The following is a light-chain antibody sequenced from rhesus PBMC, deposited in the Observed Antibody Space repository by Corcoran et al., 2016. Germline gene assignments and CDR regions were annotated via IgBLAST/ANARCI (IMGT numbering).Light chain of an antibody. J-gene: IGKJ2*01. V-gene: IGKV1-74*01. CDR1: ENVNKY. CDR3: QHNYGTPHS. CDR2: KAS. Sequence: DIQMTQSPSSLSASVGDRVTITCRTSENVNKYVNWYQQQPGKAPKLLIYKASTLQSGVPSRFSGSGSGTDYTFPISSLQSEDVATYYCQHNYGTPHSFGQGTKVEIK.